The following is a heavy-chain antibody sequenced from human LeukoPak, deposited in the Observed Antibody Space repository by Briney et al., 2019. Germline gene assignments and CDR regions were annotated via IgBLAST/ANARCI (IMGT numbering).Heavy chain of an antibody. Sequence: ASVKVSCKASGYTFNSYAMNWVRQAPGQGLEWMGWINTNTGNPTYAQGFTGRFVFSLDTSVSTAYLQISSLKAEDTAVYYCARDWVSSGWPRHFDYWGQGTLVTVSS. D-gene: IGHD6-19*01. J-gene: IGHJ4*02. CDR1: GYTFNSYA. CDR2: INTNTGNP. V-gene: IGHV7-4-1*02. CDR3: ARDWVSSGWPRHFDY.